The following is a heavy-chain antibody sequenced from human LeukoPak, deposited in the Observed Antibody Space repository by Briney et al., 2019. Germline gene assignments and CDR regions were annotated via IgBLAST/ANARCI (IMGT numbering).Heavy chain of an antibody. Sequence: GGSLRLSCLASGFTFSSEAMRCVRQAPRQGLLSVSNIYDGGSTHHADSVKGRFTISSDNSKNKLYLQTNSLTAEDTAVYYCAGRAELGRGFDYWGQGRMVTVAS. CDR3: AGRAELGRGFDY. D-gene: IGHD7-27*01. J-gene: IGHJ4*02. CDR1: GFTFSSEA. CDR2: IYDGGST. V-gene: IGHV3-66*01.